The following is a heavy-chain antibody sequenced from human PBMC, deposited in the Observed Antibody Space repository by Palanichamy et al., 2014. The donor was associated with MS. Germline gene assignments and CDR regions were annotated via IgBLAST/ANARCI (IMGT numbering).Heavy chain of an antibody. V-gene: IGHV1-3*01. CDR2: INSANGDI. D-gene: IGHD6-19*01. Sequence: QVQLVQSGAEVQKPGASVKVSCKASGYTFTQHSIHWVRQAPGHRLEWMGWINSANGDIKYSRRFQGRVTMTRDTSASTAYMEPSDLTSEDTAVYYCARETVPGFNFWGQGTLVTVS. CDR1: GYTFTQHS. CDR3: ARETVPGFNF. J-gene: IGHJ4*02.